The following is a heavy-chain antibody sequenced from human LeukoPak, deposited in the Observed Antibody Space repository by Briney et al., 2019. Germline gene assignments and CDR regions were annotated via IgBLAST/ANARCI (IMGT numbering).Heavy chain of an antibody. D-gene: IGHD4-17*01. J-gene: IGHJ4*02. CDR1: GGTFTSYD. V-gene: IGHV1-8*01. Sequence: ASVKVSCKASGGTFTSYDINWVRQATGQGLEWMGWMNPNSGNTGYAQKFQGRVTMTRNTSISTAYMELSSLRSEDTAVYYCASQNDYGDSWAGNWGQGTLVTVSS. CDR3: ASQNDYGDSWAGN. CDR2: MNPNSGNT.